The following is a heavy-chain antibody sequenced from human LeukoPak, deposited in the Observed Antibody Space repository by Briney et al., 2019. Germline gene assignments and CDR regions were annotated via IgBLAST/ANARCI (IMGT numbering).Heavy chain of an antibody. CDR3: AREPRTYSSGWGSHFDY. Sequence: VASVKVSCKASGGTFSSYAISWVRQAPGQGLEWMGGIIPIFGTANYAQKFQGRVTITADESTSTAYMELSSLRSEDTAVYYCAREPRTYSSGWGSHFDYWGQGTLVTVSS. CDR2: IIPIFGTA. J-gene: IGHJ4*02. CDR1: GGTFSSYA. V-gene: IGHV1-69*13. D-gene: IGHD6-19*01.